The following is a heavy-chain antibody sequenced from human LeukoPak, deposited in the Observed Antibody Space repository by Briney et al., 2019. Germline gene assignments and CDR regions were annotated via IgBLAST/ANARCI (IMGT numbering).Heavy chain of an antibody. Sequence: GGSLRLSCAASGFTFSNFNMNWVRPAPGKGLEWVSYISGSSSVTYYADSVEGRFTISRDNAKNSLYLQMNSLRAEDTAVYYCARDPGTGSGWYYFDYWGQGTLVTVSS. CDR1: GFTFSNFN. CDR3: ARDPGTGSGWYYFDY. D-gene: IGHD6-19*01. J-gene: IGHJ4*02. CDR2: ISGSSSVT. V-gene: IGHV3-48*01.